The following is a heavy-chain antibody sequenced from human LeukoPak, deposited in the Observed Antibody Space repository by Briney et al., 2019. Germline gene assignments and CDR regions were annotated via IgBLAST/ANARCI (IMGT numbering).Heavy chain of an antibody. D-gene: IGHD3-3*01. Sequence: SETLSLTCAVYGGSFSGYYWSWIRQPPGKGLEWIGEINHSGSTNYNPSLKSRVTISVDTSKNQFSLKLSSVTAADTAVYYCARAYDFWSGYPPHYFEYWGQGTLVTVSS. CDR3: ARAYDFWSGYPPHYFEY. V-gene: IGHV4-34*01. CDR2: INHSGST. CDR1: GGSFSGYY. J-gene: IGHJ4*02.